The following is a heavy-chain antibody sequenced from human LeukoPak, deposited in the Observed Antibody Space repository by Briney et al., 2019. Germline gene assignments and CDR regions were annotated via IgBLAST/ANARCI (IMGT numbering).Heavy chain of an antibody. V-gene: IGHV4-59*08. J-gene: IGHJ4*02. CDR2: IYYSGST. CDR1: GGSISGYY. D-gene: IGHD1-26*01. Sequence: SETLSLTCNVSGGSISGYYWSWIRQPPGRGLEWIGYIYYSGSTNYNPSLKSRVTISVDTSKNQFSLKLRSVTAADTAMYYCARQGSGSHKDWGQGTLVTVSS. CDR3: ARQGSGSHKD.